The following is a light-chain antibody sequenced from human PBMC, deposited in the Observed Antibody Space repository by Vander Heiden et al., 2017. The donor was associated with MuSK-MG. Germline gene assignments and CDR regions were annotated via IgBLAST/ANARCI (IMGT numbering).Light chain of an antibody. CDR2: EVT. J-gene: IGLJ1*01. CDR3: SSYTTSSTYV. V-gene: IGLV2-14*01. CDR1: SRDIGSNKD. Sequence: QSGLTQPASVSGSPGPSITISCTGTSRDIGSNKDVSWYQQHPGKVPNVLIYEVTNRPSGVSNRFSGSKSGNTASLTISGLQAEDEADYYCSSYTTSSTYVFGTGTKVTVL.